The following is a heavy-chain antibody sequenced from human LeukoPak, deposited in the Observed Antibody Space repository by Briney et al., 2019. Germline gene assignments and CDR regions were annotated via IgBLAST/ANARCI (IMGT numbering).Heavy chain of an antibody. D-gene: IGHD3-22*01. CDR2: ISSSSSYI. V-gene: IGHV3-21*01. CDR1: GFTFSSYS. J-gene: IGHJ3*02. CDR3: ASDSYYYDSSGYPSDAFDI. Sequence: GGSLRLSCAASGFTFSSYSMNWVRQAPGKGLEWVSSISSSSSYIYYADSVKGRFTISRDNAKNSLYLQMNSLRAEDTAVYYCASDSYYYDSSGYPSDAFDIWGQGTMVTVSS.